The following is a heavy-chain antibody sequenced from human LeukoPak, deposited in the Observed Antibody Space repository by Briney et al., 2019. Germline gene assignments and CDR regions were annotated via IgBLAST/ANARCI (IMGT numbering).Heavy chain of an antibody. J-gene: IGHJ6*02. D-gene: IGHD6-19*01. CDR1: GGSISSYY. CDR2: IYYSGST. Sequence: SETLSLTCTVSGGSISSYYWSWIRQPPGKGLEWIGYIYYSGSTNYNPSLKSRVTISVDTSKNQFSLKLSSVTAADTAVYYCARERIAVAGHYYYHYGMDVWGQGTTVTVSS. V-gene: IGHV4-59*01. CDR3: ARERIAVAGHYYYHYGMDV.